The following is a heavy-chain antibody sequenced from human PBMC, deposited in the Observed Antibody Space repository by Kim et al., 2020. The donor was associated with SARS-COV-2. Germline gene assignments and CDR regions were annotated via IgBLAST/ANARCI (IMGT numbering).Heavy chain of an antibody. CDR1: GYTFTSYY. D-gene: IGHD2-2*01. V-gene: IGHV1-46*01. Sequence: ASVKVSCKASGYTFTSYYMHWVRQAPGQGLEWMGIINPSGGSTSYAQKFQCRVTMTRDTSTSTVYMELSSLRSEDTAVYYCARGRFRGFQLLFCPVDYWGQGTLVTVSS. CDR2: INPSGGST. CDR3: ARGRFRGFQLLFCPVDY. J-gene: IGHJ4*02.